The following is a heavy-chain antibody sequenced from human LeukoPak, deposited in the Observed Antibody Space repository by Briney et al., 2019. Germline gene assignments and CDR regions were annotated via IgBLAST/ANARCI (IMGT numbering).Heavy chain of an antibody. D-gene: IGHD3-22*01. J-gene: IGHJ4*02. Sequence: GGSLRLCCAASGFTFSSYGMHWVRQAPGKGLEWVAVISYDGSNKYYADSVKGRFTISRDNSKNTLYLQMNSLRAEDTAVYYCAKDLRYYDSSGYLDYWGQGTLVTVSS. CDR1: GFTFSSYG. CDR3: AKDLRYYDSSGYLDY. CDR2: ISYDGSNK. V-gene: IGHV3-30*18.